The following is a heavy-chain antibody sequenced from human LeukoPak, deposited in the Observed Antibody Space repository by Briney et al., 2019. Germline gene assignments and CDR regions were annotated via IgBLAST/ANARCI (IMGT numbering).Heavy chain of an antibody. Sequence: SETLSLTCTVSGGSISSYYWSWIRQPPGKGLEWIGYIYYSGSTNYNPSLKSRVTISVDTSKNQFSLKLSSVTAADTAVYYCAREVSTTVTTWNAFDIWGQGTMVTVSS. CDR2: IYYSGST. V-gene: IGHV4-59*01. D-gene: IGHD4-17*01. CDR3: AREVSTTVTTWNAFDI. J-gene: IGHJ3*02. CDR1: GGSISSYY.